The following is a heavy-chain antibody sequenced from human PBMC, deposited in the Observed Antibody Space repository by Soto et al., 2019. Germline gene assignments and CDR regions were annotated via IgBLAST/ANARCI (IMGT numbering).Heavy chain of an antibody. V-gene: IGHV3-53*01. CDR3: SYGDLYYYYGMDV. D-gene: IGHD4-17*01. J-gene: IGHJ6*02. Sequence: PGGSLRLSCAASGFTVSSNYMSWVRQAPGKGLEWVSVIYSGGSTYYADSVKGRFTISRDNSKNTPYLQMNSLRAEDTAVYYCSYGDLYYYYGMDVWGQGTTVTVSS. CDR1: GFTVSSNY. CDR2: IYSGGST.